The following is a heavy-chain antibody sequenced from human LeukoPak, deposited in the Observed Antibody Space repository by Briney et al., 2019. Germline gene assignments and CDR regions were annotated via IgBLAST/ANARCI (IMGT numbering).Heavy chain of an antibody. CDR3: ARVSSGWYPDY. CDR1: GGTFSSYA. V-gene: IGHV1-69*06. Sequence: ASVKVSCKASGGTFSSYAISWVRQAAGQGLEWMGGIIPIFGTANYAQKFQGRVTITADKSTSTAYMELSSLRSEDTAVYYCARVSSGWYPDYWGQGTLVTVSS. CDR2: IIPIFGTA. J-gene: IGHJ4*02. D-gene: IGHD6-19*01.